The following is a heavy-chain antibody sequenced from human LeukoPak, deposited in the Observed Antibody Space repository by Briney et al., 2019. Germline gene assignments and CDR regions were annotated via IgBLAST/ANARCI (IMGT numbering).Heavy chain of an antibody. Sequence: SETLSLTCTVSGGSVSSYYWSWIRQPAGKGLEWIGRIYTSGSTNYNPSLKSRVTMSVDTSKNQFSLKLSSVTAADTAVYYCARGWSGGRLGELSAFFDPWGQGTLVTISS. D-gene: IGHD3-16*02. V-gene: IGHV4-4*07. CDR2: IYTSGST. CDR1: GGSVSSYY. J-gene: IGHJ5*02. CDR3: ARGWSGGRLGELSAFFDP.